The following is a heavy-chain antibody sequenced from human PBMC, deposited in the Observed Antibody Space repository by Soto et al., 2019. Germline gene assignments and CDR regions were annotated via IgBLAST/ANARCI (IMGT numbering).Heavy chain of an antibody. D-gene: IGHD5-12*01. Sequence: SETLSLTCAVSSGSISSSNWWSWVRQPPGKGLEWIGEIYHSGSTNYNPSLKSRVTISVDKSKNQFSLKLSSVTAADTAVYYCAIVNGYVDYYYMDVWGKGTTVTVSS. CDR3: AIVNGYVDYYYMDV. J-gene: IGHJ6*03. CDR1: SGSISSSNW. CDR2: IYHSGST. V-gene: IGHV4-4*02.